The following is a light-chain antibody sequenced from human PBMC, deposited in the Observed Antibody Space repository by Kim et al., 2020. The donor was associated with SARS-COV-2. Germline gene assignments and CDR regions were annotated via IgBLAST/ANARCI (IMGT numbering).Light chain of an antibody. Sequence: DIQMTQSPSSLSASVGDRVTITCRASQSISSYLNWYQQKPGKAPKLLIYAASSLQSGVPSRFSGSGSGTDFTLTISSLQPEDFATYYCQQSYSTGITFGRGTRLEIK. J-gene: IGKJ5*01. CDR3: QQSYSTGIT. V-gene: IGKV1-39*01. CDR1: QSISSY. CDR2: AAS.